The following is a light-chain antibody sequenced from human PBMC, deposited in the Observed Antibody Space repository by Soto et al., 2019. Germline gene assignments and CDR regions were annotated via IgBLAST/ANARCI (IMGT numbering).Light chain of an antibody. J-gene: IGKJ2*01. CDR1: QSVSSSS. Sequence: EIVLTQSPGTLSLSPGERATLSCRASQSVSSSSLAWYQQKPGQAPRLLVYGASSRATGIPDRFSGSGSGTDFPLTMSRLEPEDFSVYYCQRYGGSPLVTFGQGTKLEIK. V-gene: IGKV3-20*01. CDR3: QRYGGSPLVT. CDR2: GAS.